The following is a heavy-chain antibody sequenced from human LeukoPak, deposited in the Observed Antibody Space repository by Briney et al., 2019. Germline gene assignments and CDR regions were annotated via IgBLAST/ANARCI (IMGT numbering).Heavy chain of an antibody. V-gene: IGHV4-31*03. D-gene: IGHD6-19*01. Sequence: PSETLSLTCSVSGGSISSGAYYWGWIRQHPGKGLEWIGNIYYGGNSYYNPSLKSRVTISVDMSKNQFSLKLTAVTAADTAVYYCARMAGYSSGWAFDYWGQGTLVTVSS. J-gene: IGHJ4*02. CDR1: GGSISSGAYY. CDR3: ARMAGYSSGWAFDY. CDR2: IYYGGNS.